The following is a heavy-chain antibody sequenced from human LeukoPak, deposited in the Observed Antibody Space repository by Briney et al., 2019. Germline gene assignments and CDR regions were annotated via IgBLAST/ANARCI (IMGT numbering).Heavy chain of an antibody. CDR1: GGSISSYY. Sequence: TSETLSLTCTVSGGSISSYYWSWFRQPPGKGREWIGYIYYSGSTNYNPSLKSRVTISVDTSKNQFSLKLSSVTAADTAVYYCARPNHYGDYGGWFDPWGQGTLVTVSS. V-gene: IGHV4-59*01. D-gene: IGHD4-17*01. CDR3: ARPNHYGDYGGWFDP. CDR2: IYYSGST. J-gene: IGHJ5*02.